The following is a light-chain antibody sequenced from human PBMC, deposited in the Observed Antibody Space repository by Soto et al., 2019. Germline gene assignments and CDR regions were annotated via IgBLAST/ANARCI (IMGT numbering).Light chain of an antibody. CDR1: ESVSTN. CDR3: QQYRIWRT. Sequence: EIEMTQSPATLSLAPGERVTLSCRASESVSTNLAWYQQKAGQAPRLLIYGASTRATGIPARFSGSGSGTEFTLTISSLQSEDFAVYYCQQYRIWRTFGQGTKVDI. J-gene: IGKJ1*01. CDR2: GAS. V-gene: IGKV3-15*01.